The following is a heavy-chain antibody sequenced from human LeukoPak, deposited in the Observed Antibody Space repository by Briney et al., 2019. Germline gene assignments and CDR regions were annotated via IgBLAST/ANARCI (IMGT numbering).Heavy chain of an antibody. Sequence: ASVKVSCKASGYTFTSYDINWVRQATGQGLEWMGWMNPNSGNTGYAQKFQGRVTITRNTSISTAYMELSSLRSEDTAVYYCARADKPTGALTNDAFDIWGQGTMVTVSS. J-gene: IGHJ3*02. CDR2: MNPNSGNT. V-gene: IGHV1-8*03. CDR1: GYTFTSYD. CDR3: ARADKPTGALTNDAFDI. D-gene: IGHD1-14*01.